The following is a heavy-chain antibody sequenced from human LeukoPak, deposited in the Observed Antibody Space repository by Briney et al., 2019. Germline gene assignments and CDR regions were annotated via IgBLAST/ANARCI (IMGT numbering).Heavy chain of an antibody. J-gene: IGHJ6*02. CDR2: ISGSGGST. V-gene: IGHV3-23*01. Sequence: PGGSLRLSCAASGFTFSSYAMSSVRQAPGKGLERVSAISGSGGSTDYADSVKGRFTISRDNSKNTLYLQMNSLRAEDTAVYSCAKEDYGDYGMDVWGQGTTVTVSS. D-gene: IGHD3-16*01. CDR1: GFTFSSYA. CDR3: AKEDYGDYGMDV.